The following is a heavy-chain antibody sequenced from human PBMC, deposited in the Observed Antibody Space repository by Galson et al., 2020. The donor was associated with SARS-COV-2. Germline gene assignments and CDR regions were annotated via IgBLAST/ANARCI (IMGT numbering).Heavy chain of an antibody. J-gene: IGHJ4*02. CDR1: AFTSTSTA. CDR3: AAFVARPVY. D-gene: IGHD6-6*01. Sequence: SVMVPCKTSAFTSTSTAVKRLRQPRRPRLQWIGWIVVGGGKTNYAQNFQERHTITTDMSTSTAYMELSSLTYEDTAVYYCAAFVARPVYWGQGTLVTVSS. V-gene: IGHV1-58*01. CDR2: IVVGGGKT.